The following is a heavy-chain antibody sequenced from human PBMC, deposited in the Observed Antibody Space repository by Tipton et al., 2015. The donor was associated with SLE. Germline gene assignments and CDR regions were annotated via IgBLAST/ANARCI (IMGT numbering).Heavy chain of an antibody. J-gene: IGHJ5*02. CDR1: GASISSHY. D-gene: IGHD2-2*01. Sequence: TLYLTCTVSGASISSHYWNWIRQPPGKGLEWIGNIYNNGNTNYNPSLKSRVTISVDTSRNQFFLKLSSVTAADTALYYCARAKRSSTTWGYWFDPWGHGTLATVSS. CDR2: IYNNGNT. CDR3: ARAKRSSTTWGYWFDP. V-gene: IGHV4-59*11.